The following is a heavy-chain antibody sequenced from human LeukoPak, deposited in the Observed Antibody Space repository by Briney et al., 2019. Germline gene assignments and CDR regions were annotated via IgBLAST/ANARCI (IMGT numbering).Heavy chain of an antibody. D-gene: IGHD3-9*01. Sequence: PSETLSLTCTVSGGSISSYYWSWIRQPAGKGLEWIGRIYTSGSTNYNPSLKSRVTISLDTSKNQFSLKVRSVTAADTTVYYCARASGVSDWFRADYWGQGTLVTVSS. CDR1: GGSISSYY. V-gene: IGHV4-4*07. J-gene: IGHJ4*02. CDR3: ARASGVSDWFRADY. CDR2: IYTSGST.